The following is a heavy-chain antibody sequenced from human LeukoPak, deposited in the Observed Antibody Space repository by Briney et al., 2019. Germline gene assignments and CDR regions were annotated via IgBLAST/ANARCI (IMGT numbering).Heavy chain of an antibody. D-gene: IGHD7-27*01. CDR2: INSDGSST. Sequence: GGSLRLSCAASGFTFSSYAMSWVRQAPGKGLVWVSRINSDGSSTSYADSVKGRFTISRDNAKNTLYLQMNSLRAEDTAVYYCARDRALTHFDYWGQGTLVTVSS. J-gene: IGHJ4*02. CDR3: ARDRALTHFDY. V-gene: IGHV3-74*01. CDR1: GFTFSSYA.